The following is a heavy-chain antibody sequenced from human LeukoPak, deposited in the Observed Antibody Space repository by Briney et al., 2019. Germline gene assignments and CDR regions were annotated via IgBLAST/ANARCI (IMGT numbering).Heavy chain of an antibody. D-gene: IGHD2-15*01. CDR1: GYTFTGYY. Sequence: ASVKVSCKASGYTFTGYYMHWVRQAPGQGPEWMGWINPNSGGTNYAQKFQGRVTMTRDTSISTAYMELSRLRSDDTAVYYCAVYCSGGSCLNYWGQGTLVTVSS. CDR3: AVYCSGGSCLNY. J-gene: IGHJ4*02. CDR2: INPNSGGT. V-gene: IGHV1-2*02.